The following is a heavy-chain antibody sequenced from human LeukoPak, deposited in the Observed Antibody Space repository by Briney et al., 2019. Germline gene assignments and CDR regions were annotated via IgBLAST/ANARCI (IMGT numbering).Heavy chain of an antibody. CDR3: ARMYSSTWYNAFDL. CDR1: GYSISSGYY. J-gene: IGHJ3*01. D-gene: IGHD6-13*01. Sequence: PSETLSLTCTVSGYSISSGYYWGWIRQPPGKGLEWIGSIYHSGSTYYNPSLKSRVTISVDTSKNQFSLKLSSVTAADTAVYYCARMYSSTWYNAFDLWGQGTMVTVSS. CDR2: IYHSGST. V-gene: IGHV4-38-2*02.